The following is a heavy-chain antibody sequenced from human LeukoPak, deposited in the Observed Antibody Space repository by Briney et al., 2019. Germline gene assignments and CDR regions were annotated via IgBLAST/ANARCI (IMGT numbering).Heavy chain of an antibody. V-gene: IGHV7-4-1*02. CDR3: ARCSYYDILTGPWASDI. CDR2: IDTNTGNP. CDR1: GYTFTSYA. J-gene: IGHJ3*02. Sequence: ASVKVSCKAPGYTFTSYAMNWVRQAPGQGLEWMGWIDTNTGNPTYAQGFTGRFVFSLDTSVSTAYLQISSLKAEDTAVYYCARCSYYDILTGPWASDIWGQGTMVTVSS. D-gene: IGHD3-9*01.